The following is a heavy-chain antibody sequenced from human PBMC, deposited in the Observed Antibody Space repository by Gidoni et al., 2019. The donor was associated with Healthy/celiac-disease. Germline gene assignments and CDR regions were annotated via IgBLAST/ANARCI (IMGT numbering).Heavy chain of an antibody. Sequence: QVQLVESGGGVVQPGRSLRLSCAASGFTFSSYAMHWVRQAPGKGLEWVAVISYDGSNKYYADSVKGRFTISRDNSKNTLYLQMNSLRAEDTAVYYCAREPGYSSSSLDYWGQGTLVTVSS. CDR2: ISYDGSNK. CDR3: AREPGYSSSSLDY. J-gene: IGHJ4*02. V-gene: IGHV3-30-3*01. D-gene: IGHD6-6*01. CDR1: GFTFSSYA.